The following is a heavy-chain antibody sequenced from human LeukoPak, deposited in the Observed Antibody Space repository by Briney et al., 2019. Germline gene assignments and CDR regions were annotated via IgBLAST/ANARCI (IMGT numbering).Heavy chain of an antibody. CDR1: GFTFSSSA. CDR3: ARDPRTTVTTYYYGMDV. V-gene: IGHV3-23*01. D-gene: IGHD4-11*01. Sequence: PGGSLRLSCAASGFTFSSSAMSWVRQAPGKGLEWVSAISNNGGYTYYADSVQGRFTISRDNSKSTLCLQMNSLRAEDTAVYYCARDPRTTVTTYYYGMDVWGQGTTVTVSS. J-gene: IGHJ6*02. CDR2: ISNNGGYT.